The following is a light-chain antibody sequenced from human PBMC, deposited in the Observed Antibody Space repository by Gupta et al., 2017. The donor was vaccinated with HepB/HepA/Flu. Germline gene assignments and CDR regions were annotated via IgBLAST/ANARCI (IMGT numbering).Light chain of an antibody. CDR2: DIS. J-gene: IGKJ4*01. V-gene: IGKV3-11*01. CDR1: QSVRTY. Sequence: EIVLTQSPAALSLSLGERATLSCRASQSVRTYLAWYQQKPGLAPRLLIYDISNRATGIPARFSGSGSGTXFTLTIXSLEPEDFAVYYCQQRYSWPLTFGXGTTVEIK. CDR3: QQRYSWPLT.